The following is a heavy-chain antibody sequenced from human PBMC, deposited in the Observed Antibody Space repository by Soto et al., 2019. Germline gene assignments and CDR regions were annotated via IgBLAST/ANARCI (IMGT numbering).Heavy chain of an antibody. D-gene: IGHD2-2*01. CDR1: GFTFSSYA. CDR3: ARDQLPYCSSTSCLYYYYGMDV. Sequence: QVQLVESGGGVVQPGRSLRLSCAASGFTFSSYAMHWVRQAPGKGLEWVAVISYDGSNKYYADSVKGRFTISRDNSKNTLYLQMNSLRAEDTAVYYCARDQLPYCSSTSCLYYYYGMDVWGQGTKVTVSS. CDR2: ISYDGSNK. J-gene: IGHJ6*02. V-gene: IGHV3-30-3*01.